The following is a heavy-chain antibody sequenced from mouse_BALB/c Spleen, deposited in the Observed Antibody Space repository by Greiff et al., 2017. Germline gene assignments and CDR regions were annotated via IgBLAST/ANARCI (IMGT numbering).Heavy chain of an antibody. Sequence: LKQPGSELVRPGASVKLSCKASGYTFTSYWMHWVKQRPGQGLEWIGNIYPGSGSTNYDEKFKSKATLTVDTSSSTAYMQLSSLTSEDSAVYYCTRSRDSSGYLFAYWGQGTLVTVSA. CDR3: TRSRDSSGYLFAY. V-gene: IGHV1S22*01. J-gene: IGHJ3*01. CDR1: GYTFTSYW. D-gene: IGHD3-2*01. CDR2: IYPGSGST.